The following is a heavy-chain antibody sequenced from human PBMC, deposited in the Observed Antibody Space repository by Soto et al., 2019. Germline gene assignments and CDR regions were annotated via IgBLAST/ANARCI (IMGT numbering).Heavy chain of an antibody. J-gene: IGHJ2*01. CDR1: GFTFPNYG. CDR2: VSGDGFTA. Sequence: EVQLLESGGGLVQPGGSLRLSCDGSGFTFPNYGMTWVRQAPGQGLEWVSRVSGDGFTAYYADSVKGRFTISRDNSKNTVYVQMNSLRAEDTAVYYCAKEASVPSFGDFWFFDLWGRGTPVTVSS. D-gene: IGHD3-16*01. V-gene: IGHV3-23*01. CDR3: AKEASVPSFGDFWFFDL.